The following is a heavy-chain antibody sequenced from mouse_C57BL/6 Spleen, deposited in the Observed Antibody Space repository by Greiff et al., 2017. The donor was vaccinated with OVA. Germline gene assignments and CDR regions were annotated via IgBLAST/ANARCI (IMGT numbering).Heavy chain of an antibody. CDR3: ARDGIYDGSPFAY. J-gene: IGHJ3*01. CDR2: ISDGGSYT. D-gene: IGHD2-3*01. V-gene: IGHV5-4*01. CDR1: GFTFSSYA. Sequence: DVKLVESGGGLVKPGGSLKLSCAASGFTFSSYAMSWVRQTPEKRLEWVATISDGGSYTYYPDNVKGRFTISRDNAKNNLYLQMSHLKSEDTAMYYCARDGIYDGSPFAYWGQGTLVTVSA.